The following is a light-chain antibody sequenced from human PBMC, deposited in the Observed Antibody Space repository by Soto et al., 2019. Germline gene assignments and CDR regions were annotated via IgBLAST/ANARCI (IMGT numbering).Light chain of an antibody. CDR3: QQRTNWPRIT. CDR2: DAS. CDR1: QSVGSY. J-gene: IGKJ5*01. V-gene: IGKV3-11*01. Sequence: EVLLTQSPATLSLSPGERATLSCSASQSVGSYLAWYQQKPGQAPMLLIYDASTRATDIPTRFSGSGSGTDVTLTLSSLEHEDFAVYYCQQRTNWPRITFGQGTRLEIK.